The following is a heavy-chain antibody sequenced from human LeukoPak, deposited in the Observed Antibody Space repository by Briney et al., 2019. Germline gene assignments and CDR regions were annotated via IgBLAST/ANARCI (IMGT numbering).Heavy chain of an antibody. CDR1: GGSISSSNW. V-gene: IGHV4-4*02. J-gene: IGHJ4*02. CDR3: ASQAHSSSWYESDY. D-gene: IGHD6-13*01. Sequence: SETLSLTCAVSGGSISSSNWWSWVRQPPGKGLEWIGEIYHGGSTNYNPSLKSRVSISVDKPKNQFSLKLSSVTAADTAVYYCASQAHSSSWYESDYWGQGTLVTVSS. CDR2: IYHGGST.